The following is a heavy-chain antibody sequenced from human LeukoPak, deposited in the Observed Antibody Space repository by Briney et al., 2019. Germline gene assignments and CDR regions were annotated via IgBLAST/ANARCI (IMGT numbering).Heavy chain of an antibody. CDR3: AKGSSLDWYFDL. V-gene: IGHV3-21*04. CDR1: GFTFSSYS. Sequence: GGSLRLSCAASGFTFSSYSMNWVRQAPGKGLEWVSSISSSSSYIYYADSVKGRFTISRDNAKNSLYLQMNSLRAEDTAVYYCAKGSSLDWYFDLWGRGTLVTVSS. J-gene: IGHJ2*01. CDR2: ISSSSSYI.